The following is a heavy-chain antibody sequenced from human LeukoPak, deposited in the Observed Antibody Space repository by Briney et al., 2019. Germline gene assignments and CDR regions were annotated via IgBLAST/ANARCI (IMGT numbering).Heavy chain of an antibody. J-gene: IGHJ6*03. V-gene: IGHV3-30*02. CDR2: IRYDGSNK. Sequence: GGSLRLSCAASGFTFSSYGMHWVRQAPGKGLEWVAFIRYDGSNKYYADSVKGRFTISRDNSKNTLYLQMNSLRAEDTAVYYCARDRVLQLVGMWYYYYYMDVWGKGTTVTVSS. D-gene: IGHD6-6*01. CDR1: GFTFSSYG. CDR3: ARDRVLQLVGMWYYYYYMDV.